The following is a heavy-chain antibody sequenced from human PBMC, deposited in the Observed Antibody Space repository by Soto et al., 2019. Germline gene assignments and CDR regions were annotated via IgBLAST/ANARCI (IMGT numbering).Heavy chain of an antibody. CDR2: ISGSGNYT. J-gene: IGHJ4*02. D-gene: IGHD4-4*01. V-gene: IGHV3-21*01. CDR3: AREGINNYNEYYFDS. Sequence: GGSLRLSCAASGFNFSSYSMNWVRQAPGKGLEWVSSISGSGNYTHYADFLRGRFTISRDNAKTSLYLQMNSLRAEDTAVYYCAREGINNYNEYYFDSWGQGTVVTVSS. CDR1: GFNFSSYS.